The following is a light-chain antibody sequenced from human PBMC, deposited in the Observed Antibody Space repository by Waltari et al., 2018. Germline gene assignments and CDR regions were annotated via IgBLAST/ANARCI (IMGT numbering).Light chain of an antibody. J-gene: IGKJ2*01. CDR3: LQALQTPYT. CDR1: QSILYRSNNKNY. Sequence: DIVMTQSPDSLAVSLGERATINCKSSQSILYRSNNKNYLAWYQQKPGQPPKLLISWASTRESGVPDRFSGSGSGTDFTLKISRVEAEDVGVYYCLQALQTPYTFGQGTKLEIK. V-gene: IGKV4-1*01. CDR2: WAS.